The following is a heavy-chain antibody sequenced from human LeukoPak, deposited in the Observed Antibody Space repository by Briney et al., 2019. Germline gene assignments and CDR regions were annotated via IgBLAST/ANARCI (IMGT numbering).Heavy chain of an antibody. D-gene: IGHD2-2*01. V-gene: IGHV1-69*05. J-gene: IGHJ4*02. CDR2: IIPIFGTA. Sequence: GASVKVSCKSSGGTFISYAISWVRQAPGQGLEWMGMIIPIFGTANYAQKFQGRVTITTDESTSTAYMELSSLRSEDTAVYYCARDRSIVVVPAASYFDYWGQGTLVTISS. CDR3: ARDRSIVVVPAASYFDY. CDR1: GGTFISYA.